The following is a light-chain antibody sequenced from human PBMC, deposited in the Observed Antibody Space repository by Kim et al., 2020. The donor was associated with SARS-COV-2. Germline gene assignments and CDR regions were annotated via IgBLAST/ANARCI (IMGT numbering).Light chain of an antibody. CDR1: QSVGTY. V-gene: IGKV3-11*01. CDR2: DAA. Sequence: SLYPGDRATLSCRASQSVGTYLAWYQQKPGQAPRLLIFDAANRATGIPARFSGSGSGTDFTLVISSLQPEDFATYYCLQRSDWYTFGQGTKVDIK. CDR3: LQRSDWYT. J-gene: IGKJ2*01.